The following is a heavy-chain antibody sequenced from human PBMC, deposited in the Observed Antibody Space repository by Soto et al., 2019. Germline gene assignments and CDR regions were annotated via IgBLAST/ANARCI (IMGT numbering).Heavy chain of an antibody. Sequence: NPSETLSLTCTVSGGSINGSDYFWTCNRPSPGKGLEWMGYIFYTGTTYSTPSLNSRLIMSIDTSKNQFSLRLTSVTAADSAVYYCAREPFLTGALHDYGGQGALVTVSS. CDR1: GGSINGSDYF. J-gene: IGHJ4*02. CDR3: AREPFLTGALHDY. V-gene: IGHV4-30-4*01. D-gene: IGHD7-27*01. CDR2: IFYTGTT.